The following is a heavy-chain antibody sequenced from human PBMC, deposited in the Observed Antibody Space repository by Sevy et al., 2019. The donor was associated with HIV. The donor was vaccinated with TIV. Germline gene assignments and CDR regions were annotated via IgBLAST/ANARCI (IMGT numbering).Heavy chain of an antibody. D-gene: IGHD3-16*02. CDR1: GESFSGYF. Sequence: SETLSLTCAVYGESFSGYFWNWIRHSPGKGLEWIGEINHSGTLKYNPSLKCRVTISVDASKNQLSLHLRSVTATDTAVYYCARGRQAYIVIVPSAVPFDYWGSGTLVSVSS. CDR2: INHSGTL. CDR3: ARGRQAYIVIVPSAVPFDY. V-gene: IGHV4-34*01. J-gene: IGHJ4*02.